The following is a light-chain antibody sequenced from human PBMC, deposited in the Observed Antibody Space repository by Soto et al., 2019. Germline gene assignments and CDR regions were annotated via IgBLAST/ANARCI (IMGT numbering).Light chain of an antibody. CDR1: QSISSY. Sequence: IQMTQSPSSLSASVGDRVTITCRASQSISSYLNWYQQKPGKAPKLLIYAASSLQSGVPSRFRGSGSGTDFTLTISSLQPEDFATYYCLQDYNYPITFGQGTRLEIK. CDR2: AAS. V-gene: IGKV1-6*01. CDR3: LQDYNYPIT. J-gene: IGKJ5*01.